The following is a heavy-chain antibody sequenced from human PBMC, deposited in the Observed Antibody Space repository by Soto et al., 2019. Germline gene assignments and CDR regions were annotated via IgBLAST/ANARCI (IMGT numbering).Heavy chain of an antibody. CDR3: ARDYRSSSWFDY. J-gene: IGHJ4*02. V-gene: IGHV3-30-3*01. CDR2: ISYDGSNK. D-gene: IGHD6-13*01. CDR1: GFTFSSYA. Sequence: QVQLVESGGGVVQPGRSLRLSCAASGFTFSSYAMHWVRQAPGKGLEWVAVISYDGSNKYYADSVKVRFTISRDNSKNTLYLQMNSLRAEDTAVYYCARDYRSSSWFDYWGQGTLVTVSS.